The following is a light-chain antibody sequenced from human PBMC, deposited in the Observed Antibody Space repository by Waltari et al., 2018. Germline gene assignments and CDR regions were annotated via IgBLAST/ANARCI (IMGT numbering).Light chain of an antibody. CDR1: NLGNHY. J-gene: IGLJ2*01. CDR2: YDS. CDR3: QAWDTTTVV. Sequence: SYELTQPPSVSVSPGPTASITCSGDNLGNHYASWYQQKPGQSPVLVIYYDSKRPSGIPERFSGSNSGNTATLTFSGTQAMDEADYYCQAWDTTTVVFGGGTKVTVL. V-gene: IGLV3-1*01.